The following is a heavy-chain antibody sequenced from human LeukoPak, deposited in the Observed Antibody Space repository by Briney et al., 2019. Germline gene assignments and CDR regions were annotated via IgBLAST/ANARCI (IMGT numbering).Heavy chain of an antibody. CDR1: GYTFTSYA. V-gene: IGHV7-4-1*02. J-gene: IGHJ4*02. CDR2: INTNTGNP. Sequence: GASVEVSFKASGYTFTSYAMNWVRQAPGQGLEWMGWINTNTGNPTYAQGFTGRFVFSLDTSVSTAYLQISSLKAEDTAVYYCTRSPSYSSGWRLDYWGQGTLVTVSS. D-gene: IGHD6-19*01. CDR3: TRSPSYSSGWRLDY.